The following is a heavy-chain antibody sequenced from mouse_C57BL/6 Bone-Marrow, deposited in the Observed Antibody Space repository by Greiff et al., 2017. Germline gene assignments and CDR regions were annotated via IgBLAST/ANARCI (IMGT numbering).Heavy chain of an antibody. J-gene: IGHJ2*01. V-gene: IGHV14-4*01. D-gene: IGHD2-4*01. CDR2: IDPENGDT. Sequence: EVQLPESGAELVRPGASVKLSCTASGFNIKDDYMHWVKQRPEQGLEWIGWIDPENGDTEYASKFQGKATITADTSSNTAYLQLSSLTSEDTAVYYCTTGLRAYFDYWGQGTTLTVSS. CDR3: TTGLRAYFDY. CDR1: GFNIKDDY.